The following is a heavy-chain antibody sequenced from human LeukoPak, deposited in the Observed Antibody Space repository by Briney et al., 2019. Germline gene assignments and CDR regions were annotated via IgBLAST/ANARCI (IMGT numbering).Heavy chain of an antibody. CDR2: ISGSGGST. Sequence: GGSLRLSCAASGFTFSSYAMSWVRQAPGKGLEWVSAISGSGGSTYYADSVKGRFTISRDNSKNTLYQQMNSLRAEDTAVYYCAKDQGEAVAGYYYYYGMDVWGQGTTVTVSS. J-gene: IGHJ6*02. D-gene: IGHD6-19*01. V-gene: IGHV3-23*01. CDR1: GFTFSSYA. CDR3: AKDQGEAVAGYYYYYGMDV.